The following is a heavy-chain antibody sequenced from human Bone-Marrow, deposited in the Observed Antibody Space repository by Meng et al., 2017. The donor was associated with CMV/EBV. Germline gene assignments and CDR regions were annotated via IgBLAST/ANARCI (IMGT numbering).Heavy chain of an antibody. CDR1: GFTFSSHW. V-gene: IGHV3-74*01. D-gene: IGHD6-13*01. CDR2: INSDGSFA. CDR3: ARDLEGGSS. Sequence: GGSLRLSCAASGFTFSSHWVHWVRQAPGEGLVWVSRINSDGSFATYADSVEGRFTVSRDNAKNTLYLQMSSLRAEDTAVYYCARDLEGGSSWGQGTLVTVSS. J-gene: IGHJ5*02.